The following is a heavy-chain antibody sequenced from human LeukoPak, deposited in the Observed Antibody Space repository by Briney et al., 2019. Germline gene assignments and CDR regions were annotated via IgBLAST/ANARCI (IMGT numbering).Heavy chain of an antibody. V-gene: IGHV1-69*05. CDR2: IIPIFGTA. CDR1: GGTFSSYA. Sequence: SVKVSCKASGGTFSSYAISWVRQAPGQGLEWMGGIIPIFGTANYAQKFQGRVTITTDESTSTAYMELSSLRSEDTAVYYCARGAVGGPAGIFGVVNHGFDPWGQGTLVTVSS. CDR3: ARGAVGGPAGIFGVVNHGFDP. J-gene: IGHJ5*02. D-gene: IGHD3-3*01.